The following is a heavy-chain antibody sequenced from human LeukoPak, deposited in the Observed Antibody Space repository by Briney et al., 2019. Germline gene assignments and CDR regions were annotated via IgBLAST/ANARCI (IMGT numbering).Heavy chain of an antibody. Sequence: SETLSLTCTVSGGSISSYYWSWIRQPPGKGLEWIGYIYYSGSTNYNPSLKSRVTISVDTSKNQFSLKLSSVTAADTAVYYCARDTRGEYCDFWANYGMDVWGQGTTVTVSS. CDR3: ARDTRGEYCDFWANYGMDV. D-gene: IGHD3-3*01. CDR1: GGSISSYY. J-gene: IGHJ6*02. CDR2: IYYSGST. V-gene: IGHV4-59*01.